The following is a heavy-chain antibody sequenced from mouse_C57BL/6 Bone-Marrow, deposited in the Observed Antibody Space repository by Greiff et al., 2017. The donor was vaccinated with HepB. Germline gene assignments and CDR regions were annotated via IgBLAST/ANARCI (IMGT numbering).Heavy chain of an antibody. CDR3: ARVDYDEGYFDV. CDR2: INTSSGYT. Sequence: QVQLKQSGAELAKPGASVKLSCKASGYTFTSYWMHWVKQRPGQGLEWIGYINTSSGYTKYNQKFKDKATLTADKSSSTAYMQLSSLTYEDSAVYYCARVDYDEGYFDVWGTGTTVTVSS. D-gene: IGHD2-4*01. V-gene: IGHV1-7*01. CDR1: GYTFTSYW. J-gene: IGHJ1*03.